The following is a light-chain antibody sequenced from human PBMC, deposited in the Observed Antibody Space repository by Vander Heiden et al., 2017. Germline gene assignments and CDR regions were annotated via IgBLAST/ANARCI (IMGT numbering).Light chain of an antibody. V-gene: IGKV1-39*01. CDR1: KSISTY. CDR3: QQSYNTLFT. CDR2: TAS. J-gene: IGKJ3*01. Sequence: DNKMTQPPNSLPAPGGDRVTITSRARKSISTYLSWYQQKPGKAPYLLIYTASSLQSGIPSRFSGSGSGTDFTLTISSLQPEDFATYYCQQSYNTLFTFGPGTKVDL.